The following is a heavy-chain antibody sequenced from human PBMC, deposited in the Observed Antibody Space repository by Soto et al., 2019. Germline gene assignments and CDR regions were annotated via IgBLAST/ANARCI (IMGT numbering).Heavy chain of an antibody. V-gene: IGHV4-59*01. CDR3: ARLRDGYNLNWFDP. CDR2: IYYSGST. D-gene: IGHD5-12*01. Sequence: QVQLQESGPGLAKPSETLSLTCSVSGVSISSYYWSWIRQPPGKGLEWIGYIYYSGSTKYNPSLKRRVTPSVDTAQNQFFLKLSSVTAADTAVYYCARLRDGYNLNWFDPWGQGTLVTVSS. J-gene: IGHJ5*02. CDR1: GVSISSYY.